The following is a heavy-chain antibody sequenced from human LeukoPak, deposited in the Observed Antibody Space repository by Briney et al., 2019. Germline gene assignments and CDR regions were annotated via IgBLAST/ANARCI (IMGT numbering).Heavy chain of an antibody. CDR2: IWYDGSNK. CDR1: GFTFSSYG. D-gene: IGHD2-2*01. CDR3: ARSSSVPAAPNGFDP. Sequence: GGSLRLSCAASGFTFSSYGMHWVHQAPGKGLEWVAVIWYDGSNKYYADSVKGRFTISRDNSKNTLYLQMNSLRAEDTAVYYCARSSSVPAAPNGFDPWGQGTLVTVSS. J-gene: IGHJ5*02. V-gene: IGHV3-33*01.